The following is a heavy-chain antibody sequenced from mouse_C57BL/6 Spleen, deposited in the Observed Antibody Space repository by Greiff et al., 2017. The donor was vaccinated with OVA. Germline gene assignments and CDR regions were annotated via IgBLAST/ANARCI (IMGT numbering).Heavy chain of an antibody. CDR2: INPNNGGT. J-gene: IGHJ3*01. V-gene: IGHV1-26*01. CDR3: AREGGQLRY. CDR1: GYTFTDYY. Sequence: VQLQQSGPELVKPGASVKISCKASGYTFTDYYMNWVKQSHGKSLEWIGDINPNNGGTSYNQKFKGKATLTVDKSSSTAYMELRSLTSEDSAVYYCAREGGQLRYWGQGTLVTVSA. D-gene: IGHD3-2*02.